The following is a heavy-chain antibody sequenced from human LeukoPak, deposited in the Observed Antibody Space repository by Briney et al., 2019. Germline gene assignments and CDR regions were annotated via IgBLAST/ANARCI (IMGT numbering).Heavy chain of an antibody. D-gene: IGHD7-27*01. CDR1: GGTFSSYA. J-gene: IGHJ5*02. V-gene: IGHV1-69*01. CDR3: AGMKLGSYWFDP. Sequence: SVKVSCKASGGTFSSYAISWVRQAPGQGLEWMGGIIPIFGTANYAQKFQGRVTITADESTSTAYMELSSLRSEDTAVYYCAGMKLGSYWFDPWGQGTLVTVSS. CDR2: IIPIFGTA.